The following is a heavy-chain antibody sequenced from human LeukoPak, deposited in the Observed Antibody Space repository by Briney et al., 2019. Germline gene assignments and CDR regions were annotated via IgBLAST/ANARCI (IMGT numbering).Heavy chain of an antibody. D-gene: IGHD3-10*01. Sequence: PGGSLRLSCAASGFTFSSYTMNWVRQAPGKGLEWVSCISSSSSYIYYADSVKGRFTISRDNAKNSLYLQMNSLRAEDTAVYYCAGDPRVRGVPGGVFDLWGQGTMVTVSS. CDR1: GFTFSSYT. V-gene: IGHV3-21*01. J-gene: IGHJ3*01. CDR2: ISSSSSYI. CDR3: AGDPRVRGVPGGVFDL.